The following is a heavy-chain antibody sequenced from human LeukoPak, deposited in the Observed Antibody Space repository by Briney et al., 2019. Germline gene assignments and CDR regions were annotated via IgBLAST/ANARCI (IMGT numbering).Heavy chain of an antibody. D-gene: IGHD3-10*02. CDR3: AREGMFGELLFDY. CDR1: GYTFTGYY. Sequence: ASVKVSCKASGYTFTGYYIHWVRQAPGQGLEWMTWMHPNSGDTNFAQKFQGRVTMTRDTSISTAYMELSRLRSDDTAVYYCAREGMFGELLFDYWGQGTLVTVSS. CDR2: MHPNSGDT. J-gene: IGHJ4*02. V-gene: IGHV1-2*02.